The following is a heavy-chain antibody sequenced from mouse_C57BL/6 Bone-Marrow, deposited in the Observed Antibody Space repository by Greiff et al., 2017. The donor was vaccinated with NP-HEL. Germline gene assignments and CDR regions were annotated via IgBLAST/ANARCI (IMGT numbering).Heavy chain of an antibody. Sequence: EVQLQQSGPELVKPGASVKMSCKASGYTFTDYNMHWVKQSHGKSLEWIGYINPNNGGTSYNQKFKGKATLTVNKSSSTAYMELRSLTSEDSAVYYCARVYDKGFYYAMDYWGQGTSVTVSS. CDR3: ARVYDKGFYYAMDY. CDR2: INPNNGGT. V-gene: IGHV1-22*01. CDR1: GYTFTDYN. D-gene: IGHD2-3*01. J-gene: IGHJ4*01.